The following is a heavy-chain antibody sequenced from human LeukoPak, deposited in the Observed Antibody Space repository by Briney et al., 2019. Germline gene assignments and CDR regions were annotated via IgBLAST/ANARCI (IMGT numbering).Heavy chain of an antibody. CDR2: ISGSGGST. CDR1: GFTFSSYA. V-gene: IGHV3-23*01. Sequence: GGSLRLSCAASGFTFSSYAMSWVRQAPGKGLEWVSAISGSGGSTYYADSVKGRFTISRDNSKNTLYLQMNSLRAEDTAVYYCANGWFGELLVDYWGQGTLVTVSS. J-gene: IGHJ4*02. CDR3: ANGWFGELLVDY. D-gene: IGHD3-10*01.